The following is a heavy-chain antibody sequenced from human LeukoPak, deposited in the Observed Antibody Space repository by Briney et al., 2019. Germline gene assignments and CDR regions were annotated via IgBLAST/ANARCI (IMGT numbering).Heavy chain of an antibody. V-gene: IGHV3-64*01. Sequence: GGSLRLSCAASGFTFSRYSMHWVRQAPGKGLEYVSAITGNGGTTYYANSVKGRFTISRDNSKNTLYLQMGSLRGEDVAVYYCARIYSESGGHYYDYRGQGTLVTVSS. CDR3: ARIYSESGGHYYDY. CDR1: GFTFSRYS. CDR2: ITGNGGTT. J-gene: IGHJ4*02. D-gene: IGHD3-22*01.